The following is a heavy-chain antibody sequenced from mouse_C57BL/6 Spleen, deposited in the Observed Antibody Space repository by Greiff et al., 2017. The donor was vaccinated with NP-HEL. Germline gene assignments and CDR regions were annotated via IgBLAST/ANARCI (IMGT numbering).Heavy chain of an antibody. Sequence: QVQLKQSGAELVKPGASVKLSCKASGYTFTEYTIHWVKQRSGQGLEWIGWFYPGSGSIKYNEKFKDKATLTADKSSSTVYMELSRLTSEDSAVYFCARHEDITTVVATSYFDYWGQGTTLTVSS. CDR2: FYPGSGSI. CDR1: GYTFTEYT. V-gene: IGHV1-62-2*01. J-gene: IGHJ2*01. D-gene: IGHD1-1*01. CDR3: ARHEDITTVVATSYFDY.